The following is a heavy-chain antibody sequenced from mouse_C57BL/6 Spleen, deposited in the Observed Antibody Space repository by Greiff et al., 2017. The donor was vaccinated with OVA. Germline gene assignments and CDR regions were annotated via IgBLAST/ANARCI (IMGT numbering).Heavy chain of an antibody. CDR2: IYPRSGNT. V-gene: IGHV1-81*01. CDR3: ARSGYYGSNGDY. J-gene: IGHJ2*01. D-gene: IGHD1-1*01. Sequence: QVQLQQSGAELARPGASVKLSCKASGYTFTSYGISWVKQRTGQGLEWIGEIYPRSGNTYYNEKFKGKATLTADKSSSTAYMELRSLTTEDSAVYFCARSGYYGSNGDYWGQGTTLTVSS. CDR1: GYTFTSYG.